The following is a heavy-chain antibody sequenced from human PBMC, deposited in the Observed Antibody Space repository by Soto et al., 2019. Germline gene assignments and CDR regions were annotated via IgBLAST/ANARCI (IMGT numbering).Heavy chain of an antibody. CDR2: TYYRSKWHT. V-gene: IGHV6-1*01. CDR1: GDSVSSTSSI. J-gene: IGHJ4*02. CDR3: ARDLHGTYYYDS. Sequence: QLQLQESGPGLVKPSQTLSLTCDISGDSVSSTSSIWNWIRQSPSRGLEWLGRTYYRSKWHTDYAVSVRGRITINPDTPKNQCFLQLSSVTPDDTAVYFCARDLHGTYYYDSWGQGTLVTVSS. D-gene: IGHD1-1*01.